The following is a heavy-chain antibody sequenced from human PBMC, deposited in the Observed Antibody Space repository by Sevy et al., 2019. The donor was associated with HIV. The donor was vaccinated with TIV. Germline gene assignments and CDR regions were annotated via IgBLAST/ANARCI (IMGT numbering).Heavy chain of an antibody. J-gene: IGHJ5*02. V-gene: IGHV3-30*18. CDR3: AKEGYYYDSRSSDWFDP. D-gene: IGHD3-22*01. CDR1: GFNFSPYA. CDR2: ISSDGSTR. Sequence: GGPLRLSCAASGFNFSPYAMHWVRQGPGKGLEWVATISSDGSTRSYVDSVKGRFSNSRDNSKNTFYLQMNNLTPEDTAVFYCAKEGYYYDSRSSDWFDPWGQGTLVTVSS.